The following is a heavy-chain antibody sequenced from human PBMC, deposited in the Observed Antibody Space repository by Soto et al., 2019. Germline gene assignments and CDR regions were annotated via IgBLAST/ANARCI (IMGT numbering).Heavy chain of an antibody. CDR2: ISGSGGNT. V-gene: IGHV3-23*01. Sequence: EVQLLESGGDLVQPGGSLRLSCAASGLIFSDYAMSWVRQARGKGLECVACISGSGGNTFYADSVKGRFTISRDNSKNTLSLHMNSLRVDDTAVYFCAKDRFGIVGPVDYWGQGTLVTVSS. J-gene: IGHJ4*02. D-gene: IGHD1-26*01. CDR3: AKDRFGIVGPVDY. CDR1: GLIFSDYA.